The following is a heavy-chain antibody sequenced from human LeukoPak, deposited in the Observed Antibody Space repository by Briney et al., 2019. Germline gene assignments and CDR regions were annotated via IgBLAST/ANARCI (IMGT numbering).Heavy chain of an antibody. CDR2: ISYSGST. V-gene: IGHV4-30-4*01. Sequence: SETLSLTCTVSGGSISSGDYYWSWIRQPPGKGLELIGYISYSGSTYYNPSLKSRVTISVDTSKNHFSLKLSSVTAADTAVYYCARARQTAIIPFDYWGQGTLVTVSS. CDR3: ARARQTAIIPFDY. D-gene: IGHD2-2*02. J-gene: IGHJ4*02. CDR1: GGSISSGDYY.